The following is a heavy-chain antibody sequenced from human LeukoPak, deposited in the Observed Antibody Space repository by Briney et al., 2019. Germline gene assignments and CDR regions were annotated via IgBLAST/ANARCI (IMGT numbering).Heavy chain of an antibody. J-gene: IGHJ4*02. CDR1: GFTFSSYL. CDR3: ARELRY. CDR2: IYSGGST. Sequence: HPGGSLRLSCAASGFTFSSYLMTWVRQAPGKGLEWVSVIYSGGSTYHADSLKGRFTISRDNFKNTLYLQMNSLRAEDTAVYYCARELRYWGQGTLVTVSS. V-gene: IGHV3-66*01.